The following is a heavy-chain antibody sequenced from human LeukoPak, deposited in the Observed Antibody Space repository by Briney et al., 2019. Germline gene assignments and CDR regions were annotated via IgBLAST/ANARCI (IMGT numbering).Heavy chain of an antibody. Sequence: GGSLRLFCSASGFTFSSYAMHWVRQAPGKGLEYVSAISSNGGSTYYADSVKGRFTISRDNSKNALYLQMSSLRAEDTAVYYCAKTADSSGWYYFDYWGQGTLVTVSS. CDR3: AKTADSSGWYYFDY. CDR2: ISSNGGST. V-gene: IGHV3-64D*06. J-gene: IGHJ4*02. D-gene: IGHD6-19*01. CDR1: GFTFSSYA.